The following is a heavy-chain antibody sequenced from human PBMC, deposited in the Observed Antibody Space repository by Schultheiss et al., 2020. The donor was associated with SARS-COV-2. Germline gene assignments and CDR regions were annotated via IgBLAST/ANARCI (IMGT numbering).Heavy chain of an antibody. V-gene: IGHV4-39*01. CDR1: GGPITSLTHY. J-gene: IGHJ4*02. Sequence: SETLSLTCTVSGGPITSLTHYWGWIRQPPGKGLEWIGSIYYSGSTYYNPSLKSRVTISVDTSKNQFSLKLSSVTAADTAVYYCARSVSGWLRNWGQGTLVTVSS. D-gene: IGHD6-19*01. CDR3: ARSVSGWLRN. CDR2: IYYSGST.